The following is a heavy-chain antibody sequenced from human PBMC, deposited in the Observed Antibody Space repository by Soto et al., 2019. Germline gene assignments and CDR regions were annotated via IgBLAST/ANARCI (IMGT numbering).Heavy chain of an antibody. CDR2: INPKSAAT. J-gene: IGHJ6*02. V-gene: IGHV1-2*02. D-gene: IGHD1-26*01. Sequence: QVQQVQSGAEVKKSGASVKVSCKASGYSVSDYFIQWVRQAPGQGLEWVAWINPKSAATNYAKKFQGRVSLTWDTSFSTAYMELTRLRPDDTAVYYCARIKWGLDYYNGMDVWGQGTTVIVSS. CDR3: ARIKWGLDYYNGMDV. CDR1: GYSVSDYF.